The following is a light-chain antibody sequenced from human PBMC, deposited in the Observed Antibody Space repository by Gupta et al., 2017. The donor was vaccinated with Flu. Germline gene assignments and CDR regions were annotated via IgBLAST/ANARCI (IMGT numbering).Light chain of an antibody. CDR1: QSLVYRDGNTN. J-gene: IGKJ2*01. CDR2: EVS. V-gene: IGKV2-30*01. Sequence: DVVMTQSPLSLPVTLGQPASISCRSSQSLVYRDGNTNLNWFQQRPGQSPRRLIYEVSNRDSGVTVRCSGRGSGTDLKIRSSRVEAEEVGYYYRRTRSHPSTFGQGTKLEIK. CDR3: RTRSHPST.